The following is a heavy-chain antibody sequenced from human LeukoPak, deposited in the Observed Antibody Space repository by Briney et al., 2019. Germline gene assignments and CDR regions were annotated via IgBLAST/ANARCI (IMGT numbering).Heavy chain of an antibody. V-gene: IGHV3-23*01. CDR3: AKGTPDIVVVPAAIV. CDR2: ISGGGSHT. CDR1: GFTYDDYS. Sequence: GGSLRLSCAASGFTYDDYSMTWVRQGPGKGLEWVSTISGGGSHTYYAASVKGRFTISRDNSKNTLFLQMDSLRVEDTAVYYCAKGTPDIVVVPAAIVWGQGTLVTVSS. J-gene: IGHJ4*02. D-gene: IGHD2-2*01.